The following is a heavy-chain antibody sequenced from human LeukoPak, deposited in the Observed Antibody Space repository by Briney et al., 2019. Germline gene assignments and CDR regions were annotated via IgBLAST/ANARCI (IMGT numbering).Heavy chain of an antibody. CDR1: GFTVSNNY. CDR3: ARVLWSGDYPRFDS. V-gene: IGHV3-53*01. Sequence: GGSLRLSCAASGFTVSNNYMNWVRQAPGRGLEWVSIIYSGGNTYYAGSVKGRFTISRDNSKNTLYLQMSGLRAEDTAVYFCARVLWSGDYPRFDSWGQGTLVTVSS. J-gene: IGHJ4*02. D-gene: IGHD4-17*01. CDR2: IYSGGNT.